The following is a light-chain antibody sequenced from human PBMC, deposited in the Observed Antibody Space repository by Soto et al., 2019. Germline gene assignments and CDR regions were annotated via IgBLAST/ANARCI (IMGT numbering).Light chain of an antibody. CDR1: QSVSSSY. Sequence: EIVLTQSPGTLSLSPGERATLSCRASQSVSSSYLAWYQQKPGQPPRLLIYAASSTAPGIPDRFSGSGSGTEFTLTIRSLESEDFAVYYCQQYGSSPLTFGQGTRLEIK. CDR3: QQYGSSPLT. CDR2: AAS. J-gene: IGKJ5*01. V-gene: IGKV3-20*01.